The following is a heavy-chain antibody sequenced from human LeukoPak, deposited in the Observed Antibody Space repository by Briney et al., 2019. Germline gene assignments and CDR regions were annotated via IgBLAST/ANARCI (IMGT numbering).Heavy chain of an antibody. CDR3: ARDLGYCSSTSCYNWFDP. J-gene: IGHJ5*02. V-gene: IGHV1-2*02. D-gene: IGHD2-2*01. Sequence: ASVKVSCKASGGTFSSYAISWVRQAPGQGLEWMGWINPNSGGTNYAQKFQGRVTMTRDTSISTAYMELSRLRSDDTAVYYCARDLGYCSSTSCYNWFDPWGQGTLVTVSS. CDR1: GGTFSSYA. CDR2: INPNSGGT.